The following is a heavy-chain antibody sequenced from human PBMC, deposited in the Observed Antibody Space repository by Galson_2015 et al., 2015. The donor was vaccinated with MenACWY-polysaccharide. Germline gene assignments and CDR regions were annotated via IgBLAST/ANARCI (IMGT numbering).Heavy chain of an antibody. CDR3: TRFSAYFHENSGSFDSFDI. Sequence: SLRLSCAASGFNFGDYGVIWIRQAPGKGLEWISLIRSKAYGGTPESAASVRGRFTMSRDDSKRIAYLQMNSLNTEDTAVYYCTRFSAYFHENSGSFDSFDIWGQATMVTVSS. V-gene: IGHV3-49*03. D-gene: IGHD3-22*01. CDR2: IRSKAYGGTP. CDR1: GFNFGDYG. J-gene: IGHJ3*02.